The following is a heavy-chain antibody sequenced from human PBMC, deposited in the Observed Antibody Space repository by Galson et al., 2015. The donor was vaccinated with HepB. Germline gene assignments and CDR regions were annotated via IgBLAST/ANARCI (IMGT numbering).Heavy chain of an antibody. CDR1: GFTFSSYA. J-gene: IGHJ4*02. Sequence: SLRLSCAASGFTFSSYAMNWVRQAPGKGLEWVSSIIASGGTTYYVDSVKGRFTISRDNSENTQYLQMNSLRAEDTAVYYWAKGLGGRYGKYYFDYWGQGTLVTVSS. V-gene: IGHV3-23*01. CDR3: AKGLGGRYGKYYFDY. D-gene: IGHD1-26*01. CDR2: IIASGGTT.